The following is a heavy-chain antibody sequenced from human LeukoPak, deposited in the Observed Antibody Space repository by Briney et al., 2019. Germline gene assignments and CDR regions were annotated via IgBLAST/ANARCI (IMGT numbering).Heavy chain of an antibody. CDR2: ISAYNGNT. CDR1: GYTFTSYG. V-gene: IGHV1-18*01. D-gene: IGHD2/OR15-2a*01. Sequence: ASVKVSCKASGYTFTSYGISLVRQAPGQGLEWMGWISAYNGNTNYAQKLQGRVTMTTDTSTSAAYMELRSLRSDDTAVYYCARGVISQYAFDIWGPRTMVTVSS. CDR3: ARGVISQYAFDI. J-gene: IGHJ3*02.